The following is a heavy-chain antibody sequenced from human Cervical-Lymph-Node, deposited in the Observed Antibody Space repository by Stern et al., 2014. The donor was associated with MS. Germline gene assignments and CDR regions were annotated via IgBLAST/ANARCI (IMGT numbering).Heavy chain of an antibody. CDR3: ARSDRLWGSFDY. CDR1: GGSIRTVGYH. D-gene: IGHD3-16*01. CDR2: SYHSGST. Sequence: VQLVESGPGLVKPSQTLSLTCTVSGGSIRTVGYHWTWLRQHQGKGLEWIGYSYHSGSTYYNPSLKSRASISVDTSKNQFSLNVTSVTAADTALYYCARSDRLWGSFDYWGQGTLVTVSS. J-gene: IGHJ4*02. V-gene: IGHV4-31*03.